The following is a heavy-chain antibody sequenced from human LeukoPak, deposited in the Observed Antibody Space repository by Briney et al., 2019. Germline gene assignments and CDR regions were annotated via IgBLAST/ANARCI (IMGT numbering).Heavy chain of an antibody. CDR1: GYTFTSYG. V-gene: IGHV1-18*01. CDR3: ARVGYSSSWTRWFDP. CDR2: ISAYNGNT. J-gene: IGHJ5*02. Sequence: GASVKVSCKASGYTFTSYGISWVRQAPGQGLEWMGWISAYNGNTNYAQKLQGRVTMTTDTSTSTAYMELSSLRSEDTAVYYCARVGYSSSWTRWFDPWGQGTLVTVSS. D-gene: IGHD6-13*01.